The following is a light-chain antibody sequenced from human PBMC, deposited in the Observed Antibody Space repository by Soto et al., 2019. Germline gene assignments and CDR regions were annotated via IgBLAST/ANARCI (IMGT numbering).Light chain of an antibody. CDR1: QDVTNS. J-gene: IGKJ5*01. Sequence: EILMTQSPATLSLSPGEGVTLSCRAAQDVTNSVAWYQQKSGQAPRLLIYDASARASGVSARFSGSGSGTDFTPTISGLQAEDFAVYFCQQYIRRPLSFGQGTRLETK. CDR2: DAS. CDR3: QQYIRRPLS. V-gene: IGKV3-15*01.